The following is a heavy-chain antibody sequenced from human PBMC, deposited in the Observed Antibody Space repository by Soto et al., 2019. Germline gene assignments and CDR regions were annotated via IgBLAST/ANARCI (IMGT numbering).Heavy chain of an antibody. CDR2: IDPSDSYT. CDR1: GYSFTSYW. Sequence: GESLKTVCNGSGYSFTSYWISWVRQMPGKGLEWMGRIDPSDSYTNYSPSFQGHVTISADKSISTAYLQWSSLKASDTAMYYCARHGAAAGTVGYYYGMDVWGQGTTVTVSS. J-gene: IGHJ6*02. CDR3: ARHGAAAGTVGYYYGMDV. D-gene: IGHD6-13*01. V-gene: IGHV5-10-1*01.